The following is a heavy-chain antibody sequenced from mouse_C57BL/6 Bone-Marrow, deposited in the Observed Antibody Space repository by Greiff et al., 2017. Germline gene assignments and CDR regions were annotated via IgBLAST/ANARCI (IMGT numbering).Heavy chain of an antibody. Sequence: VQLQQSGAELVRPGASVKLSCTASGFNIKDDYMHWVKQRPEQGLEWIGWIDPENGDTEYASKFQGKATITADTSSNTAYLQLSSLTSEDTAVYYCTGDYGSSHWYFDVWGTGTTVTASS. V-gene: IGHV14-4*01. CDR2: IDPENGDT. J-gene: IGHJ1*03. D-gene: IGHD1-1*01. CDR3: TGDYGSSHWYFDV. CDR1: GFNIKDDY.